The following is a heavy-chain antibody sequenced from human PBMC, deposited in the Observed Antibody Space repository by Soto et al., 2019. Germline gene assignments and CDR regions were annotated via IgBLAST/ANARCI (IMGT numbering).Heavy chain of an antibody. J-gene: IGHJ4*02. D-gene: IGHD3-10*01. CDR2: IYYSGST. CDR3: ASYYGSGIRMAIDY. V-gene: IGHV4-30-4*01. Sequence: SETLSLTCTVSGGSISSGDYYWGWIRQPPGKGLEWIGYIYYSGSTYYNPSLKSRVTISVDTSKNQFSLKLSSVTAADTAVYYCASYYGSGIRMAIDYWGQGTLVTVSS. CDR1: GGSISSGDYY.